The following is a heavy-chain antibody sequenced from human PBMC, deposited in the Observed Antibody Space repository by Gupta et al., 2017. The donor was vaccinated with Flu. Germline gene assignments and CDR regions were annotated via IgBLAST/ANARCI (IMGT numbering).Heavy chain of an antibody. V-gene: IGHV3-11*01. CDR1: GFTFRDHF. Sequence: QPQLVQSGGHLVRPGGSVRLSCVASGFTFRDHFMTWIRQAPGKGLEWLAYISSSGATVSYADFVRGLFIVSRDTDKNSLYLDLGALRADDTATYFCARDRRDFDKGYYYYYMDGWGKGATVTVSS. D-gene: IGHD3-9*01. CDR3: ARDRRDFDKGYYYYYMDG. CDR2: ISSSGATV. J-gene: IGHJ6*03.